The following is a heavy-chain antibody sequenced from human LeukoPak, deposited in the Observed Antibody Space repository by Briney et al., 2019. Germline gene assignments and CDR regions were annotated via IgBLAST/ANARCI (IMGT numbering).Heavy chain of an antibody. V-gene: IGHV4-4*02. CDR3: ARDLVENSRGHDF. Sequence: SETLSLTWAVSGGSISSPNWWSWVRQPPGKGLEWIGEIYHSGMTNYKTSLKSRVTISVDESKNQFSLKLSSVTAADTAVYYCARDLVENSRGHDFWGQGILVIVSS. CDR2: IYHSGMT. J-gene: IGHJ4*02. D-gene: IGHD2-15*01. CDR1: GGSISSPNW.